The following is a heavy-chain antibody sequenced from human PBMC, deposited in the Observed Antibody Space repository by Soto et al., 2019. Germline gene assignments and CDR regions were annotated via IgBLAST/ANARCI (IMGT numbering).Heavy chain of an antibody. CDR1: GYTFTRHY. J-gene: IGHJ4*02. CDR3: ARIVEYSSSDFDY. Sequence: QVQLVQSGAEVKKPGASVKISCKASGYTFTRHYIHWVRQAPGQGLEWMGLINVAGGNVNYAKKFQGRVIMTRDRSTSTVYMEVGSLRSEDTAVYYCARIVEYSSSDFDYWGQGTLVTVSS. CDR2: INVAGGNV. D-gene: IGHD6-6*01. V-gene: IGHV1-46*01.